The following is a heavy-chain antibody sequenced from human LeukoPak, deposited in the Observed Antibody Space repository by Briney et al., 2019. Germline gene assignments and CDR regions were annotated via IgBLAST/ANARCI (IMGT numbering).Heavy chain of an antibody. CDR2: IYYSGST. CDR1: GGSISSYY. Sequence: SETLSLTCTVSGGSISSYYWSWIRQPPGKGLEWIGYIYYSGSTSYNPSLKSRVTISVDTSKNQFSLKLSSVTAADTAVYYCARDAHYYDSSGYATSVFDYWGQGTLVTVSS. D-gene: IGHD3-22*01. CDR3: ARDAHYYDSSGYATSVFDY. J-gene: IGHJ4*02. V-gene: IGHV4-59*12.